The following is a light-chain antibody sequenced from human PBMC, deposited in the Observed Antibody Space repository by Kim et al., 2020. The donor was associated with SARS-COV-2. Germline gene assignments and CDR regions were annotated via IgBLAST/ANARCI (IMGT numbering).Light chain of an antibody. Sequence: ASVGDRVTNTCRARQDIRNDLGWYQQNPGRAPKRLIYGASSLQSGVPSRFSGSGSGTEFTLTISSVQPEDFATYFCLQHNTYPITFGQGTRLEIK. V-gene: IGKV1-17*01. CDR1: QDIRND. CDR3: LQHNTYPIT. CDR2: GAS. J-gene: IGKJ5*01.